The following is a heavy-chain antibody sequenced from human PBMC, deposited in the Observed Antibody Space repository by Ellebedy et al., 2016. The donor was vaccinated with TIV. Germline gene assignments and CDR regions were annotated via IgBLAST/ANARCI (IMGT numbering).Heavy chain of an antibody. CDR2: INHSGST. CDR1: GGSFSGYY. CDR3: ARSRYFGSEYY. V-gene: IGHV4-34*01. Sequence: MPSETLSLTCTVYGGSFSGYYWTWIRQSPGKGLEWIGAINHSGSTNYNPSLASRVTVSVDTSGNQFSLRLTAVTAADTAVYYCARSRYFGSEYYWGQGTLVTVSP. J-gene: IGHJ4*02. D-gene: IGHD2/OR15-2a*01.